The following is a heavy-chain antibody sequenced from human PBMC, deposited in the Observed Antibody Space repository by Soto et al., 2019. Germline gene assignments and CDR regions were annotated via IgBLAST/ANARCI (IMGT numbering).Heavy chain of an antibody. J-gene: IGHJ4*02. D-gene: IGHD3-10*01. Sequence: WGSLRLSCSASVFIFKIYWMHWVRQSPGKGLEWISRIYNDGTYSDYADSVRGRFTISRDNVNDTLYLQMNNLRAEDSGLYYCTRGPRPISTGTGAYWGQGTQVTVSA. V-gene: IGHV3-74*01. CDR3: TRGPRPISTGTGAY. CDR2: IYNDGTYS. CDR1: VFIFKIYW.